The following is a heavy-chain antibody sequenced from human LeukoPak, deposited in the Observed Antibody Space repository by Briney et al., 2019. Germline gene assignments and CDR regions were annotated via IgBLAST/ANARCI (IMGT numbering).Heavy chain of an antibody. V-gene: IGHV3-23*01. Sequence: GGSPRLSCAASGFTFISYAMSWVRQAPGKGLEWVSAISGSGGSTYYADSVKGRFTISRDNSKNTLYLQMNSLRAEDTAVYYCAKDLVFWSGYYLFDYWGQGTLVTVSS. J-gene: IGHJ4*02. CDR1: GFTFISYA. D-gene: IGHD3-3*01. CDR3: AKDLVFWSGYYLFDY. CDR2: ISGSGGST.